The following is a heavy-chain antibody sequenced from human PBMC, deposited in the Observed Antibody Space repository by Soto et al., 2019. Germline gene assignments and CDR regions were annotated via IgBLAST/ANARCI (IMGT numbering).Heavy chain of an antibody. J-gene: IGHJ4*02. CDR3: GKHEGYCSRTTCSSVDH. CDR2: IYPGDSET. D-gene: IGHD2-2*01. Sequence: GESLKISCRGSGFNFTNYWIAWLRQMPGKGLEWMGIIYPGDSETSYSPSFQGQVIIPADKSINTAYLQWSTVKASDTAMYYCGKHEGYCSRTTCSSVDHWGQGTQVTVSS. V-gene: IGHV5-51*01. CDR1: GFNFTNYW.